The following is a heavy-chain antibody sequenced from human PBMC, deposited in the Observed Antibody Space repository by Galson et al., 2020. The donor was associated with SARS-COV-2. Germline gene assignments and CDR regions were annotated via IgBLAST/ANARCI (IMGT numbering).Heavy chain of an antibody. CDR1: GGTISSYY. CDR3: ARAWRTTIFGVVGAFDI. Sequence: ETSETLSLTCTASGGTISSYYWSWIRQPPGKGLEWIGYIYYSGSTNYNPSLKSRVTISVDTSKNQIPLKLSSVTAADTAVYYCARAWRTTIFGVVGAFDIWGQGTMVTVSS. J-gene: IGHJ3*02. D-gene: IGHD3-3*01. V-gene: IGHV4-59*01. CDR2: IYYSGST.